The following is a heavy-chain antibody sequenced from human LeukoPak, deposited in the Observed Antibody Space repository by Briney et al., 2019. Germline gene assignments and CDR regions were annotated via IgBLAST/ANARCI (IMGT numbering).Heavy chain of an antibody. J-gene: IGHJ6*03. Sequence: AVKVSCKASGGTFSSYAISWVRQAPGQGLEWMGGIIPIFGTANYAQKFQGRVTITADESTSTAYMELSSLRSEDTAVYYCASGYYYDSSGYYLGHNYYYYYMDVWGKGTTVTISS. CDR3: ASGYYYDSSGYYLGHNYYYYYMDV. D-gene: IGHD3-22*01. CDR1: GGTFSSYA. CDR2: IIPIFGTA. V-gene: IGHV1-69*13.